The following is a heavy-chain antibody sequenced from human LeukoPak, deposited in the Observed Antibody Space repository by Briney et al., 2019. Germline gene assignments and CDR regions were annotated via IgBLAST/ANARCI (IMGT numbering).Heavy chain of an antibody. V-gene: IGHV1-46*01. CDR2: INPSGGST. CDR1: GYTFTGYY. D-gene: IGHD3-10*01. Sequence: ASVKVSCKASGYTFTGYYMHWVRQAPGQGLEWMGIINPSGGSTSYAQKFQGRVTMTTDTSTSTAYMELRSLRSDDTAVYYCARWGSGNLYYYYYMGVWGKGTTVTISS. J-gene: IGHJ6*03. CDR3: ARWGSGNLYYYYYMGV.